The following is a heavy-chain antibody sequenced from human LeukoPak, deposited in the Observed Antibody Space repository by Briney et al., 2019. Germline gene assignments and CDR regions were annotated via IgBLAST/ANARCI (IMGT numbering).Heavy chain of an antibody. Sequence: GGSLRLSCSGSGFIFGDYDMNWVRQAPGKGLEWVGFVRRKAYGEATEYAASVKGRFTISRDDSRSVAYLHMNRLKTEDTAIYYCTRDLGYYSGWYEYFDYWGQGTLVIVSS. CDR1: GFIFGDYD. J-gene: IGHJ4*02. V-gene: IGHV3-49*04. CDR3: TRDLGYYSGWYEYFDY. D-gene: IGHD6-19*01. CDR2: VRRKAYGEAT.